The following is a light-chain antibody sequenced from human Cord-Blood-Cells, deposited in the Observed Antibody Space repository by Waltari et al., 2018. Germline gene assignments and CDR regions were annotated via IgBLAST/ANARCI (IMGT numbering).Light chain of an antibody. Sequence: EIVLTQSPATLSLSPGERATLSCRASQRVSSYLAWYQQKPGPAPRLLIYDASNRATGIPARFSGSGSGTDFTLTISSLEPEDFAVYYCQQRSNWPTFGPGTKVDIK. CDR1: QRVSSY. CDR2: DAS. V-gene: IGKV3-11*01. J-gene: IGKJ3*01. CDR3: QQRSNWPT.